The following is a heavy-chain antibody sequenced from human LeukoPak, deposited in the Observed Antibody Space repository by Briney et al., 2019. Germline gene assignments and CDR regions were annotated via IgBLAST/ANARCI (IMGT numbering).Heavy chain of an antibody. Sequence: GGSLRLSCAASGFSFDDYTMHWVRQPPGKGLEWASLINWDGGSAYYRDSVRGRFTISRDTSKNSLYLQMHSLRTDDTALYYCAKDLGKVIAAAGTSGFDTWGRGTLVTVSS. CDR3: AKDLGKVIAAAGTSGFDT. V-gene: IGHV3-43*01. J-gene: IGHJ4*01. CDR2: INWDGGSA. CDR1: GFSFDDYT. D-gene: IGHD6-13*01.